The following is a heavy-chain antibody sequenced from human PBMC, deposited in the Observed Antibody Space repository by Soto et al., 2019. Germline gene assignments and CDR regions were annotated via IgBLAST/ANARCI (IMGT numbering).Heavy chain of an antibody. D-gene: IGHD3-9*01. Sequence: QVQLQESGPGLVKPSGTLSLTCAVSGGSISSSNWWSWVRQPPGKGLEWIGEIYHSGSTNYNPSLKSRVTISVDKSKNQFYLKLSSVTAADTAVYYCASGEPLRYFDSNDAFDIWGQGTMVTVSS. CDR3: ASGEPLRYFDSNDAFDI. V-gene: IGHV4-4*02. J-gene: IGHJ3*02. CDR1: GGSISSSNW. CDR2: IYHSGST.